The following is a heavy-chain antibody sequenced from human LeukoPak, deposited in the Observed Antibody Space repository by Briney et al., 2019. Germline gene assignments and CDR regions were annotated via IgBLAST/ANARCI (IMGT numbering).Heavy chain of an antibody. CDR1: GYSISSGYY. D-gene: IGHD4-17*01. Sequence: PSETLSLTCTVSGYSISSGYYWGWIRQPPGKGLEWIGRIYTSGTTNYNPSLKSRVTISVDTSKNPFSLKLSSVTAADTAVYYCAREGVYGDYGINWFDPWGQGTLVTVSS. J-gene: IGHJ5*02. CDR2: IYTSGTT. CDR3: AREGVYGDYGINWFDP. V-gene: IGHV4-38-2*02.